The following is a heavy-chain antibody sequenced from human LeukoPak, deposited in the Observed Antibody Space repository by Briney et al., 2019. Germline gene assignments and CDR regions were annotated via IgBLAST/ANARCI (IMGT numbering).Heavy chain of an antibody. CDR1: GYTLTELS. CDR3: ATEVRFLEWFPLDY. D-gene: IGHD3-3*01. V-gene: IGHV1-24*01. J-gene: IGHJ4*02. Sequence: GASVKVSYKVSGYTLTELSMHWVRQAPGKGLEWMGGFDPEDGETIYAQKFQGRVTMTEDTSTDTAYMELSSLRSEDTAVYYCATEVRFLEWFPLDYWGQGTLVTVSS. CDR2: FDPEDGET.